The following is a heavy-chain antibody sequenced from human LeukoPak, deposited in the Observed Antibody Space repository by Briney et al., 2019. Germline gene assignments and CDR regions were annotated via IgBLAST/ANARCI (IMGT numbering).Heavy chain of an antibody. J-gene: IGHJ4*02. D-gene: IGHD3-3*01. Sequence: ASVKVSCKASGYAFTSYGISWVRQAPGQGLEWMGWISPYNGNTKNAQKLQGRVTMTTDTSTSTAYMELRSLRFDDTAVYYCGRVPSSLYDFWSGYFIDYWGQGTLVTVSS. CDR2: ISPYNGNT. CDR3: GRVPSSLYDFWSGYFIDY. CDR1: GYAFTSYG. V-gene: IGHV1-18*01.